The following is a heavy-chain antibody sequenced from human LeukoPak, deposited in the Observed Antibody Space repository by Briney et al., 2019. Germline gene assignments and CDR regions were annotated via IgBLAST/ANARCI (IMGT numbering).Heavy chain of an antibody. J-gene: IGHJ4*02. V-gene: IGHV4/OR15-8*02. D-gene: IGHD1-26*01. CDR3: SRESGPFCPFGY. CDR1: GGSISGTNW. Sequence: SETLPLTCGVSGGSISGTNWWSWVRQPPGQGLEWIGEISLAGQTNYNPSLNGRVTMSLDKSSNQLSLHLTSVTAADTATYFCSRESGPFCPFGYWGQGALVIVSS. CDR2: ISLAGQT.